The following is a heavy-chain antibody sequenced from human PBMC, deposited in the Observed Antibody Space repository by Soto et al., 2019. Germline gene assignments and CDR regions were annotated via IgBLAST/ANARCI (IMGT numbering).Heavy chain of an antibody. CDR1: GYTFTSYG. CDR2: ISAYNGNT. CDR3: ARTAVAGVRTSAYFQH. J-gene: IGHJ1*01. Sequence: QVQLVQSGAEVKKPGASVKVSCKASGYTFTSYGISWVRQAPGQGLEWMGWISAYNGNTNYAQKLQGRVTMTTDTXTXXAYRELRSRRSADTAVYYCARTAVAGVRTSAYFQHWGQGTLVTVSS. V-gene: IGHV1-18*01. D-gene: IGHD6-19*01.